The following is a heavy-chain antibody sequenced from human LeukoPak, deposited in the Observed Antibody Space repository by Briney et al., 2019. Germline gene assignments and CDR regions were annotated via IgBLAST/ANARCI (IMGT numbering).Heavy chain of an antibody. CDR1: GGSISSSSYY. V-gene: IGHV4-39*07. Sequence: SETLSLTCTVSGGSISSSSYYWGWIRQPPGKGLEWIGSIYYSGSTYYNPSLKSRVTISVDTSKNQFSLKLSSVTAADTAVYYCARARITTIQIDPWGQGTLVTVSS. CDR2: IYYSGST. D-gene: IGHD3-22*01. CDR3: ARARITTIQIDP. J-gene: IGHJ5*02.